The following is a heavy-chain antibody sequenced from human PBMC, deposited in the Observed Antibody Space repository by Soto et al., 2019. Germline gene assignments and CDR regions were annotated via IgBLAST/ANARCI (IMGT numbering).Heavy chain of an antibody. D-gene: IGHD6-13*01. J-gene: IGHJ6*02. CDR2: IYPADSDS. V-gene: IGHV5-51*01. CDR3: VRLAAAGTPSYYYGMDV. Sequence: GESLRISGKGSGYSFTRYWIGWVRQMPGKGLEWMGIIYPADSDSRYSPSLQGQVTISADKSISTAYLQWSSLKASDTAMYYCVRLAAAGTPSYYYGMDVWGQGTTVTVSS. CDR1: GYSFTRYW.